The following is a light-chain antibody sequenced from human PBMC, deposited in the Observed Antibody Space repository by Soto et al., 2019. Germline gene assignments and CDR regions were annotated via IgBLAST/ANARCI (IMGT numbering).Light chain of an antibody. CDR3: QQYAASSWT. V-gene: IGKV3-20*01. CDR2: YAY. J-gene: IGKJ1*01. CDR1: HIFTGNF. Sequence: EIVLTQSPGTLSLSPGETATLSCRADHIFTGNFLAWYQQKPGQAPRLLTSYAYNRATGIPDRFSGSGSGTDFTLTISRLDNEDFAMYYCQQYAASSWTFGQGTKVDIK.